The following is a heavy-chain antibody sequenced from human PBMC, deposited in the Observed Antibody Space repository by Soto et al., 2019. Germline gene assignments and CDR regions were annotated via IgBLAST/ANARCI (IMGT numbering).Heavy chain of an antibody. Sequence: PAETLSLTCTVSGGSISGYYWSWIRQPPGKGLEWIGYIYYSGSTNYNPSLKSRVTISVDTSKNQFSLKLSSVTAADTAVYYCARSRTMVRGVMRGNWFDPWGQGTLVTVS. D-gene: IGHD3-10*01. V-gene: IGHV4-59*01. J-gene: IGHJ5*02. CDR1: GGSISGYY. CDR3: ARSRTMVRGVMRGNWFDP. CDR2: IYYSGST.